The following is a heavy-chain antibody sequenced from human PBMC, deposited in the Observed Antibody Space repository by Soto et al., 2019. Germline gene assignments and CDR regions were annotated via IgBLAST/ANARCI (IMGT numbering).Heavy chain of an antibody. D-gene: IGHD6-6*01. J-gene: IGHJ6*02. CDR2: IIPIFGTA. V-gene: IGHV1-69*13. CDR3: ARSGSSSIAAPTMIYCYYYGMDV. CDR1: GGTFSSYA. Sequence: GASVKVSCKASGGTFSSYAISWVRQAPGQGLEWMGGIIPIFGTANYAQKFQGRVTITADESTSTAYMELSSLRSEDTAVYYCARSGSSSIAAPTMIYCYYYGMDVWGQGTTVTVSS.